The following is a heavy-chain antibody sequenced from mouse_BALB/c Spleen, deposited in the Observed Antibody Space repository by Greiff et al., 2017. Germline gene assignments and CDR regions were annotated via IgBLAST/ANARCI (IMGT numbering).Heavy chain of an antibody. CDR3: ATIYDGYYGGFAY. Sequence: EVKLVESGGGLVKPGGSLKLSCAASGFTFSSYAMSWVRQTPEKRLEWVASISSGGSTYYPDSVKGRFTISRDNARNILYLQMSSLRSEDTAMYYCATIYDGYYGGFAYWGQGTLVTVSA. V-gene: IGHV5-6-5*01. J-gene: IGHJ3*01. D-gene: IGHD2-3*01. CDR1: GFTFSSYA. CDR2: ISSGGST.